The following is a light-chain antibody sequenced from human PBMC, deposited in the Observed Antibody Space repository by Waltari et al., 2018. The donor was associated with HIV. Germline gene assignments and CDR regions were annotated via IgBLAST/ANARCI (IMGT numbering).Light chain of an antibody. V-gene: IGKV1-5*03. Sequence: DIQMTQSPSTLSTSVGDRINITCRASQSIDTWLAWYQQKPGKAPKLLVYKTSSLQSGVPSRFSGSGSGTEFTLTISSLQPDDFATYYCQHYNTSYPWTFGQGTRVDI. CDR2: KTS. CDR3: QHYNTSYPWT. J-gene: IGKJ1*01. CDR1: QSIDTW.